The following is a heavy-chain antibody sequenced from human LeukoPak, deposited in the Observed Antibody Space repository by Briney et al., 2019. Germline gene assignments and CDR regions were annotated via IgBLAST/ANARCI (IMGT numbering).Heavy chain of an antibody. V-gene: IGHV3-30*02. CDR2: IRYDGSNK. J-gene: IGHJ4*02. D-gene: IGHD6-19*01. CDR1: GFSFSSYG. Sequence: GGSLRLSCAASGFSFSSYGMHWVRQAPGKGLEWVAFIRYDGSNKYYADSVKGRFTISRDNSKNTLYLQMNSLRAGDTAVYYCARILDSAWGELGYWGQGTLVTVSS. CDR3: ARILDSAWGELGY.